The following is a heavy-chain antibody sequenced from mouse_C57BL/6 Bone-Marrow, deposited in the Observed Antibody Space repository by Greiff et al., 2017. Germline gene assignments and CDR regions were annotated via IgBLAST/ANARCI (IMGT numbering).Heavy chain of an antibody. CDR1: GYAFTNYL. J-gene: IGHJ4*01. V-gene: IGHV1-54*01. CDR2: INPGSGGT. D-gene: IGHD2-5*01. Sequence: VQLQQSGAELVRPGTSVKVSCKASGYAFTNYLIEWVKQRPGQGLEWIGVINPGSGGTNYNEKFKGKATLTADKSSSTAYMQLSSLTSEDSAVYFCASYSNYEGDYWGQGTSVTVSS. CDR3: ASYSNYEGDY.